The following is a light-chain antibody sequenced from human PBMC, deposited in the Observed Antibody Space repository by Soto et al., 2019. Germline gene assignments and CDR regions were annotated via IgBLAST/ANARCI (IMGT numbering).Light chain of an antibody. Sequence: QSALTQPASVSGSPGQSITISCTGTSSDVGSYNLVSWYQQHPGKAPKLMIYEGSKRPSGVSNRFSGSKSGNTASLTISGLHAEDEADYYCCSSAGRSTLGNVVFGGGTKVTVL. CDR3: CSSAGRSTLGNVV. CDR2: EGS. CDR1: SSDVGSYNL. V-gene: IGLV2-23*01. J-gene: IGLJ2*01.